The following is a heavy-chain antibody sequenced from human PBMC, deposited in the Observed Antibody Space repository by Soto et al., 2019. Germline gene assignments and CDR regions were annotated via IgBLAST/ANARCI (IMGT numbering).Heavy chain of an antibody. CDR1: GGSFSGYY. V-gene: IGHV4-34*01. J-gene: IGHJ6*02. Sequence: SETLSLTXAVYGGSFSGYYWSWIRQPPGEGLEWIGEINHSGSTNYNPSLKSRVTISVDTSKNQFSLKLSSVTAADTAVYYCARVYYYGSGSFVPYYYYGMDAWGQGTTVTVS. CDR3: ARVYYYGSGSFVPYYYYGMDA. CDR2: INHSGST. D-gene: IGHD3-10*01.